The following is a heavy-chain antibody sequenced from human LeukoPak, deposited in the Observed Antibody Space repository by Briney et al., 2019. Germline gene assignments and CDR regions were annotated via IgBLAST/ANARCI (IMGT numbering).Heavy chain of an antibody. CDR2: SSANNGNT. D-gene: IGHD3-22*01. Sequence: ASVKVSCKASGYTFNNNGISWVRQAPGQGLEWMGWSSANNGNTKYAQKFQGRLTVTTDTSTTTAYMELRSLRFDDTAVYYCARVGIGYYDKSGYYPYYCDSWGQGTLVTVSS. V-gene: IGHV1-18*01. CDR3: ARVGIGYYDKSGYYPYYCDS. CDR1: GYTFNNNG. J-gene: IGHJ4*02.